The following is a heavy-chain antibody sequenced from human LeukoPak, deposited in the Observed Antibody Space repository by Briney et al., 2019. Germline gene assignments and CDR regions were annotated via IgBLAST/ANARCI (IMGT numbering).Heavy chain of an antibody. Sequence: ASVKVSCKASGYTFSGYYMHWLRQAPGGGLQWMGWISPNSGGTHYAQKFQDRVTMTRDTSISTAFMELRRLRSDDTAVYYCARVYDYVWGSYRGLFDYWGQGTLVTVSS. V-gene: IGHV1-2*02. J-gene: IGHJ4*02. D-gene: IGHD3-16*02. CDR1: GYTFSGYY. CDR2: ISPNSGGT. CDR3: ARVYDYVWGSYRGLFDY.